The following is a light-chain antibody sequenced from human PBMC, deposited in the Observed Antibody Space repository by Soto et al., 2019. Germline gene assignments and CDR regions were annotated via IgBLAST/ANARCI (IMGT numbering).Light chain of an antibody. CDR3: TSSTSSTTLHVV. CDR2: DVS. J-gene: IGLJ2*01. CDR1: SSDVGGYNY. Sequence: QSALTQPASVSGSPGQSITISCTGTSSDVGGYNYVSWYQQHPGKAPKLMIYDVSNRPSGVSNRFSGSKSGNTASLTISGLQAEDEADYYCTSSTSSTTLHVVFGGGTKLPVL. V-gene: IGLV2-14*01.